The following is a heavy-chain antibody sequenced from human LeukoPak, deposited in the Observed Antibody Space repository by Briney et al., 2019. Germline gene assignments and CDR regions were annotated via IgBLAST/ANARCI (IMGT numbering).Heavy chain of an antibody. CDR1: GGSIGSYY. Sequence: SETLSLTCTVSGGSIGSYYWSWIRQSPGKGLEWIGYIFYIGSTNYNPSLKSRVTISVDTSKNQFSLKLSSVTAADTAVYYCATGQTYYYDSSGYPEDWYFDLWGRGTLVTVSS. CDR3: ATGQTYYYDSSGYPEDWYFDL. V-gene: IGHV4-59*08. D-gene: IGHD3-22*01. J-gene: IGHJ2*01. CDR2: IFYIGST.